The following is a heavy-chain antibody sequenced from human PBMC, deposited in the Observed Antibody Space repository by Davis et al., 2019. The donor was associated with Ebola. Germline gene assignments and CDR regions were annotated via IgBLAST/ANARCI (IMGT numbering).Heavy chain of an antibody. CDR2: IYYSGST. V-gene: IGHV4-59*03. CDR1: GGSISSYY. J-gene: IGHJ4*02. Sequence: SETLSLTCTVSGGSISSYYWSWIRQPPGKGLEWIGYIYYSGSTNYNPSLKSRATISIDTSKNQFSLNLTSVTAADTAVYFCARNYGSIDFWGQGVLSPSPQ. CDR3: ARNYGSIDF. D-gene: IGHD4-17*01.